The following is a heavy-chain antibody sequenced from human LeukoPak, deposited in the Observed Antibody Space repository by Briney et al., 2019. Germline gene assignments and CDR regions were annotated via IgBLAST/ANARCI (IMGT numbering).Heavy chain of an antibody. CDR3: AKGGGYSSSWYGVYFDY. D-gene: IGHD6-13*01. V-gene: IGHV3-30*18. Sequence: PGRSLRLSCAASGFTSSSYGMHWVRQAPGKGLEWVAVISYDGSNKYYADSVKGRFTISRDNSKNTLYLQMNSLRAEDTAVYYCAKGGGYSSSWYGVYFDYWGQGTLVTVSS. CDR1: GFTSSSYG. J-gene: IGHJ4*02. CDR2: ISYDGSNK.